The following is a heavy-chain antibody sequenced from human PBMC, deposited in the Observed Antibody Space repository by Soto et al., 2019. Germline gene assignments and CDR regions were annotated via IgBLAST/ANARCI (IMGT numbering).Heavy chain of an antibody. J-gene: IGHJ4*02. CDR3: ARQVASSWVDY. CDR2: IDPSDSYT. Sequence: PXESLRLSWQCSGYSFTSYGGSWVRQMPGKGLEWMGRIDPSDSYTNYSPSFQGHVTISADKSISTAYLQWSSLKASDTAMYYCARQVASSWVDYWGQGTLVTVSS. CDR1: GYSFTSYG. D-gene: IGHD2-2*01. V-gene: IGHV5-10-1*01.